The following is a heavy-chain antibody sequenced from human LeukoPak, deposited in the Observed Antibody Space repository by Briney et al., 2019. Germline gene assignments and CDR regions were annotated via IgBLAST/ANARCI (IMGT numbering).Heavy chain of an antibody. V-gene: IGHV3-7*01. CDR2: IKQDGSEK. CDR1: GFTFSSYW. D-gene: IGHD3-22*01. CDR3: ARDYYDSSGYYHVGYFDY. Sequence: GGSLRLSCAASGFTFSSYWMSWVRQAPGKGLEWVANIKQDGSEKYYVDSVKGRFTISRDNAKNSLYLQMNGLRAEDTAVYYCARDYYDSSGYYHVGYFDYWGQGTLVTVSS. J-gene: IGHJ4*02.